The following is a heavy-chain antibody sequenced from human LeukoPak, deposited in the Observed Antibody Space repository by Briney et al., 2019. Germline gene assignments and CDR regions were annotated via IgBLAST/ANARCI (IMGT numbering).Heavy chain of an antibody. CDR3: ARGGGLDV. Sequence: GGSLRLSCAASGFTFSSYWMNWARQAPGKGLEWVASINHNGNVNYYVDSVKGRFTISRDNAKNSLYLQMSNLRAEDTAVYSCARGGGLDVWGQGATVAVSS. V-gene: IGHV3-7*03. J-gene: IGHJ6*02. CDR1: GFTFSSYW. D-gene: IGHD3-16*01. CDR2: INHNGNVN.